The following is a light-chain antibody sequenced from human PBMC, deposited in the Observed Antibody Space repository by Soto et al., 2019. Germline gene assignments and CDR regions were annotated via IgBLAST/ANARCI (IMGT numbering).Light chain of an antibody. CDR1: QSVYSY. CDR3: QQRAYWTPT. Sequence: EIVLTQSPATLSLSPGERATLSCRASQSVYSYLAWYQHKPGQAPRLLIYEASNRASGIPARFSGGGSGTDFTLTITSLETEDFAVYYCQQRAYWTPTFGPGTRVDFK. J-gene: IGKJ3*01. CDR2: EAS. V-gene: IGKV3-11*01.